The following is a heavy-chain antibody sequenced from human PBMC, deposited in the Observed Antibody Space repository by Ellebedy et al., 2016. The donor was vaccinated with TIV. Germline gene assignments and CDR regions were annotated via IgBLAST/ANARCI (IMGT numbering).Heavy chain of an antibody. CDR3: ARVATTHGYGMDV. D-gene: IGHD4-11*01. Sequence: GGSLRLXXAASGFTFSDYYMDWVRQAPGKGLEWVARSRDKAHSYTKEYTASVKGRFTISRDDSKNSLYLQMNSLKIEDAAVYYCARVATTHGYGMDVWGQGTTVTVSS. J-gene: IGHJ6*02. V-gene: IGHV3-72*01. CDR1: GFTFSDYY. CDR2: SRDKAHSYTK.